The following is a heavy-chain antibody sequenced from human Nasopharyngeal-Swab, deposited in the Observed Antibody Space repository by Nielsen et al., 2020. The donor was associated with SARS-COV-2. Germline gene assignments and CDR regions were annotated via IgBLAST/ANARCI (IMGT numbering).Heavy chain of an antibody. CDR2: IYYSGST. V-gene: IGHV4-59*01. CDR3: ARVGYCSSTSCYAAYYFDY. D-gene: IGHD2-2*01. CDR1: GGSISSYY. Sequence: SETLSLTCTVSGGSISSYYWSWIRQLPGKGLEWIGYIYYSGSTNYNPSLKSRVTISVDTSKNQFSLKLSSVTAADTAVYYCARVGYCSSTSCYAAYYFDYWGQGTLVTVSS. J-gene: IGHJ4*02.